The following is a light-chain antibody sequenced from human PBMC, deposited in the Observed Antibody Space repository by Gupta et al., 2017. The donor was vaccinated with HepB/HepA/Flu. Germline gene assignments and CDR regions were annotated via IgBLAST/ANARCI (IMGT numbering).Light chain of an antibody. Sequence: DIQMTQSPSSLSASVGDRVTITCRASQSISSYLNWYQQKPGKAPKLLIYAASSWQSGVPSRFSGSGYGPDFTLTISSRQPEHFASYYCQQSDTNPPITFGHGTKVDIK. CDR1: QSISSY. CDR3: QQSDTNPPIT. V-gene: IGKV1-39*01. J-gene: IGKJ3*01. CDR2: AAS.